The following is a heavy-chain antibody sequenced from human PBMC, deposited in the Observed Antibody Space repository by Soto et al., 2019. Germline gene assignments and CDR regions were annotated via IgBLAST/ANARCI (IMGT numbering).Heavy chain of an antibody. D-gene: IGHD2-15*01. J-gene: IGHJ3*02. CDR2: INAGNGNT. CDR1: GYTFTSYA. Sequence: QVQLVQSGAEVKKPGASVKVSCKASGYTFTSYAMHWVRQAPGQRLEWMGWINAGNGNTKYSQKFQGRVTITRDTSASTAYMELSSLRSEDTAVYYCARDGVFIGYCSGGSCYETSPDAFDIWGQGTMVTVSS. CDR3: ARDGVFIGYCSGGSCYETSPDAFDI. V-gene: IGHV1-3*01.